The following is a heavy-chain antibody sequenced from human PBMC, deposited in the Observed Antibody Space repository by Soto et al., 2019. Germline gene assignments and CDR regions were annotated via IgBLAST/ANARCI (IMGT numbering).Heavy chain of an antibody. V-gene: IGHV4-31*03. CDR3: ARRRWFGELHYFDD. CDR1: GGSIRSGGYY. J-gene: IGHJ4*02. CDR2: IYYSGST. Sequence: QVQLQESGPGLVKPSQTLSLTCTVSGGSIRSGGYYWSWIRQHPGKGLEWIGYIYYSGSTYYNPSLKSRVNIAVDTSKNQFYLKLSSVTAADTAVYYCARRRWFGELHYFDDWGQGTLVTVSS. D-gene: IGHD3-10*01.